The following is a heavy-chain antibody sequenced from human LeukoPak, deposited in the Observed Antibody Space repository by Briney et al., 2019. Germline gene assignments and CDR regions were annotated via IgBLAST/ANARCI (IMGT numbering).Heavy chain of an antibody. J-gene: IGHJ2*01. CDR1: GYTFTTYG. Sequence: GASVKVSCKSSGYTFTTYGISWVRQAPGQGLEWMGWISGYNGNTNYAQKFQGKVTMTTDTSTSTVYMELRSLRSDDTAVYYCARMVVVAATLMGYFDLWGRGTLATVSS. V-gene: IGHV1-18*01. CDR3: ARMVVVAATLMGYFDL. CDR2: ISGYNGNT. D-gene: IGHD2-15*01.